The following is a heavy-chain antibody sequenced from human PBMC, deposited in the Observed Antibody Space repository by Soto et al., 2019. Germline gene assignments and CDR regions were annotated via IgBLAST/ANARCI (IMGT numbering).Heavy chain of an antibody. Sequence: QVQLQESGPGLVKPSQTLSLTCTVYGGSISSCGYYWVWNRQNPGKGLEWIGYIYYSGSTYYNPSIKSRVTISVDTSKNQFSLQLSSVTAADTAVYYCARVFSDSSSFFDPWGQGTLVTVSS. D-gene: IGHD6-13*01. V-gene: IGHV4-31*03. J-gene: IGHJ5*02. CDR1: GGSISSCGYY. CDR3: ARVFSDSSSFFDP. CDR2: IYYSGST.